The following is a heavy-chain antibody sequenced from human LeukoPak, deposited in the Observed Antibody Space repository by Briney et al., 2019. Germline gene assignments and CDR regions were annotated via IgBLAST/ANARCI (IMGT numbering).Heavy chain of an antibody. Sequence: SETLSLTCTVSGDSISGYYWNWIRQPAGKGLEWIERMYTSGSTNYNPSLQSRVIMSVDTSKNQFSLDLNSVTAADTAVYYCARGRAYYDSSGYFNYWGQGILVTVSS. CDR1: GDSISGYY. CDR3: ARGRAYYDSSGYFNY. D-gene: IGHD3-22*01. V-gene: IGHV4-4*07. CDR2: MYTSGST. J-gene: IGHJ4*02.